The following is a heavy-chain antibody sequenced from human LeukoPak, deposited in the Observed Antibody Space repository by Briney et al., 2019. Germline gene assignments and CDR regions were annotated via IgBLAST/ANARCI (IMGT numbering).Heavy chain of an antibody. CDR1: GYSFTNYW. D-gene: IGHD3-22*01. V-gene: IGHV5-51*01. CDR3: ARRYDNTGYYVY. Sequence: PGESLKISCKGFGYSFTNYWIAWVRQMPGKGLEWMGIIYPGDSDTRYSPSFQGQVTISADKSINTAYLQWSSLKASDTAMYYCARRYDNTGYYVYWGQGTLVTVSS. J-gene: IGHJ4*02. CDR2: IYPGDSDT.